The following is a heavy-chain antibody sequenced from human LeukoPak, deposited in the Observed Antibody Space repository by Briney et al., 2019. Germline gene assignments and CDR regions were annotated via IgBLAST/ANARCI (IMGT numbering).Heavy chain of an antibody. Sequence: PGRSLRLSCAASGFTFDDYAMHWDRQAPGKGLEWVSGISWNSGSIGYADSVKGRFTISRDNAKNSLYLQMNSLRAEDTALYYCAVLAAPGDYYYYGMDVWGQGTTVTVSS. CDR2: ISWNSGSI. CDR1: GFTFDDYA. J-gene: IGHJ6*02. V-gene: IGHV3-9*01. D-gene: IGHD2-21*02. CDR3: AVLAAPGDYYYYGMDV.